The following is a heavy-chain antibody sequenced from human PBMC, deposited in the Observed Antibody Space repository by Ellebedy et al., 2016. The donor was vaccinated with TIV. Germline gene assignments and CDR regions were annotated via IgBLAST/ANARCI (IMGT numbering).Heavy chain of an antibody. CDR2: IKPDASEK. J-gene: IGHJ5*02. CDR3: ARVNSFPPHNWFDP. V-gene: IGHV3-7*01. CDR1: GFTFSNYW. Sequence: PGGSLRLSCAASGFTFSNYWMSWVRQAPGKGLEWVANIKPDASEKYYVDSVKGRFTISRDNAKNSLYLQMNSLRAEDTAVYYCARVNSFPPHNWFDPWGQGTLVTVSS. D-gene: IGHD4-23*01.